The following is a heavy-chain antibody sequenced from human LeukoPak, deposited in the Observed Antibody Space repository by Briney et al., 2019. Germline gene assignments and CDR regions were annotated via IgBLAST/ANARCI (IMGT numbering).Heavy chain of an antibody. CDR2: INPNSGGT. Sequence: ASVKVSCKASGYTFTGYYMHWVRQAPGQGLEWMGWINPNSGGTNYAQKFQGRVTMTRDTSISTAYMELSRLRSDDTAVYYCVRSSSWLNDAFDIWGQGTMVTVSS. CDR3: VRSSSWLNDAFDI. D-gene: IGHD6-13*01. CDR1: GYTFTGYY. J-gene: IGHJ3*02. V-gene: IGHV1-2*02.